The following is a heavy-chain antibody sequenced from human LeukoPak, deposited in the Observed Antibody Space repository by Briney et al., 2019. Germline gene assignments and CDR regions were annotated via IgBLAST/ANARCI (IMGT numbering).Heavy chain of an antibody. J-gene: IGHJ4*02. V-gene: IGHV3-21*01. Sequence: GGSLRLSCAASGFTFSSYSMNWVRQAPGKGLEWVSSISSSSYIYYADSVKGRFTISRDNAKNSLYLQMNSLRAEDTAVYYCARDGDYSSGWYYFDYWGQGTLVTVSS. CDR1: GFTFSSYS. CDR2: ISSSSYI. D-gene: IGHD6-19*01. CDR3: ARDGDYSSGWYYFDY.